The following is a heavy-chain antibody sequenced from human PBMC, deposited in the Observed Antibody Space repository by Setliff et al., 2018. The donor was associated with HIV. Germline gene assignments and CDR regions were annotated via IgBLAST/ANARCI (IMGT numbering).Heavy chain of an antibody. V-gene: IGHV1-18*01. CDR3: ARDDGGYNYAEDFDF. D-gene: IGHD3-16*01. CDR2: ISTYNGNT. J-gene: IGHJ3*01. CDR1: GYTFTTYG. Sequence: GASVKVSCKASGYTFTTYGITWVRQAPGQGLEWMGWISTYNGNTNYAQKLQGRVTMTTDTSTSTAYMELRSLRSDDTAVYYCARDDGGYNYAEDFDFWVQGTMVTVS.